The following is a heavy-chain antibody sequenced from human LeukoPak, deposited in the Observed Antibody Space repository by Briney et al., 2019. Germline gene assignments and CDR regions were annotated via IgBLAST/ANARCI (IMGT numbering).Heavy chain of an antibody. J-gene: IGHJ5*02. CDR1: GGSFSDYY. D-gene: IGHD6-13*01. V-gene: IGHV4-4*07. CDR2: IYTSGST. CDR3: ATEDSSSFRILELEFDP. Sequence: SETLSLTCTVSGGSFSDYYWSWIRQPAGKGLEWIGRIYTSGSTNYNPSLKSRVTMSLDMSKNQFSLKPNSVTAADTAVYYCATEDSSSFRILELEFDPWGQGTLVTVSS.